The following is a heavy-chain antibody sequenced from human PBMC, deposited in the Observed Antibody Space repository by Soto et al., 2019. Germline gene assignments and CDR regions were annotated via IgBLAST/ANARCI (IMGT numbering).Heavy chain of an antibody. J-gene: IGHJ6*02. CDR2: ISAYNGNT. V-gene: IGHV1-18*04. Sequence: ASVKGSCKASGYTFTSYGISWVRQAPGQGLEWMGWISAYNGNTNYAQKLQGRVTMTTDTSTSTAYMELRSLRSDDTAVYYCARVGQQQLNYLYHYRIDVWPQATTVTVSS. CDR1: GYTFTSYG. D-gene: IGHD6-13*01. CDR3: ARVGQQQLNYLYHYRIDV.